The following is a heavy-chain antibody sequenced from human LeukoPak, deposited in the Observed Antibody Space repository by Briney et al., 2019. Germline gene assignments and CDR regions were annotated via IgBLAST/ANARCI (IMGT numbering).Heavy chain of an antibody. D-gene: IGHD2-2*01. CDR3: ARKYCSSTSCYAGSIYFDY. CDR2: MYYSGST. J-gene: IGHJ4*02. Sequence: SETLSLTCTVYGGSISSGGYYWNWIRQHPGKGLEWIGYMYYSGSTYYNPSLKSRVTISVDTSKNQFSLKLSSVTAADTAVYYCARKYCSSTSCYAGSIYFDYWGQGALVTVSS. V-gene: IGHV4-31*03. CDR1: GGSISSGGYY.